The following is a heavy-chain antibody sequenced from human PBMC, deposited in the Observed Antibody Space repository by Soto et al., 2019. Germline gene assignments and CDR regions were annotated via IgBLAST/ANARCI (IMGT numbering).Heavy chain of an antibody. CDR3: ARHPERIAEIGWFDP. Sequence: EVQLVESGGGLVQPGGSLRLSCAASGFTFSSYSMNWVRQAPGKGLEWVSYISSSSSTIYYADPVKGRFTISRDNAKNSLYLQMNSLGAEDTAVYYCARHPERIAEIGWFDPWGQGTLVTVSS. D-gene: IGHD6-13*01. CDR1: GFTFSSYS. V-gene: IGHV3-48*01. J-gene: IGHJ5*02. CDR2: ISSSSSTI.